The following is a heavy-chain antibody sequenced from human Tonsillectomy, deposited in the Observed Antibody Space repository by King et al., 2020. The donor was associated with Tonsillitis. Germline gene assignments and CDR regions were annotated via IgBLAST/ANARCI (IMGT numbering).Heavy chain of an antibody. CDR3: ARDCSPFVGRGAPPAD. Sequence: VQLVESGGGVVQPGGSLRLSCAASGFTFSSYGMHWVRQAPGKGLEWVAFIRFDGNNKYYADSVKGRFTISRDNSKNTLYLQMNSLRAEDTAVYYCARDCSPFVGRGAPPADWGQGTLVTVSS. V-gene: IGHV3-30*02. J-gene: IGHJ4*02. D-gene: IGHD1-26*01. CDR2: IRFDGNNK. CDR1: GFTFSSYG.